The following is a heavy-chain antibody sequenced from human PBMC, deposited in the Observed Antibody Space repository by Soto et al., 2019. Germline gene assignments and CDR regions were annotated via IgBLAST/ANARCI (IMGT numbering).Heavy chain of an antibody. CDR1: GFTFSSYW. CDR2: MNQDGSEK. J-gene: IGHJ4*02. D-gene: IGHD6-13*01. CDR3: ADAAAARGARGIDC. Sequence: EVQLVESGGGLVQPGGSLRLSCAASGFTFSSYWMSWVRQAPGKGLEWVANMNQDGSEKYYVDSVKGRFTISRDNAKNSLYLQMNSLRAEDTGVYYCADAAAARGARGIDCWGQGSLVTVSS. V-gene: IGHV3-7*03.